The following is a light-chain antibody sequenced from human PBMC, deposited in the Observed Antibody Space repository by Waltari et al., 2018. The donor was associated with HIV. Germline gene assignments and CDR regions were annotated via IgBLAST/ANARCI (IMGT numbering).Light chain of an antibody. CDR1: QSVLYNSNSKNY. CDR3: HQYYTTPWA. Sequence: DLVFTQSPDSLAVSLGERATINCKANQSVLYNSNSKNYLSWYQQKPGQPPKLLIYWASTRETGVPDRFSGSGSGTDFTLTISGLQAEDVAVYYCHQYYTTPWAFGQGTKVEIK. J-gene: IGKJ1*01. CDR2: WAS. V-gene: IGKV4-1*01.